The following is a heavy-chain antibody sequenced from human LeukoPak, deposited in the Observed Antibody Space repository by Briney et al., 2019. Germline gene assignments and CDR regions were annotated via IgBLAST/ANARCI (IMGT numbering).Heavy chain of an antibody. CDR2: IYYSGST. Sequence: PSETLSLTCTVSGYSISSSYYWGWIRQPPGQGLEWIGSIYYSGSTYYNPSLKSRVTISVDTSKNQFSLKLSSVTAADTAVYYCARDKTDSSGYYLGYYFDYWGQGTLVTVSS. V-gene: IGHV4-38-2*02. J-gene: IGHJ4*02. D-gene: IGHD3-22*01. CDR3: ARDKTDSSGYYLGYYFDY. CDR1: GYSISSSYY.